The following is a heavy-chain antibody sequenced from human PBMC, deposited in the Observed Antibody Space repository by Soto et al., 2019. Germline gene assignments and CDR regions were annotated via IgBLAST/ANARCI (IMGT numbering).Heavy chain of an antibody. Sequence: GGSLRLSCAASGFTFSSYGMHWVRQAPGKGLEWVAVISYDGSNKYYADSVKGRFTISRDNSKNTLYLQMNSLRAEDTAVYYCAKDRAARHYDAFDIWGQGTMVTVSS. CDR3: AKDRAARHYDAFDI. CDR1: GFTFSSYG. D-gene: IGHD6-6*01. J-gene: IGHJ3*02. V-gene: IGHV3-30*18. CDR2: ISYDGSNK.